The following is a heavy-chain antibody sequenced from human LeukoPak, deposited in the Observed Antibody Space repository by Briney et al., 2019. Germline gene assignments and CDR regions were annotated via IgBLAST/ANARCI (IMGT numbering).Heavy chain of an antibody. CDR2: VKHDGSEK. Sequence: PGGSLRLSCAVSGLTFSTYWMSWVRQAPGQGLEWVANVKHDGSEKYYVDSVKGRFTISRDNAKNSLFLQMNSLRDEDTAVYYCARGLRVLLWFGEENFDYWGQGTLVTVSS. J-gene: IGHJ4*02. CDR1: GLTFSTYW. V-gene: IGHV3-7*01. D-gene: IGHD3-10*01. CDR3: ARGLRVLLWFGEENFDY.